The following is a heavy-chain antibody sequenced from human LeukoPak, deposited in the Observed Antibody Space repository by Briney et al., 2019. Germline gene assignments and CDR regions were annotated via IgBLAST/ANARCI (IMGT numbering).Heavy chain of an antibody. V-gene: IGHV3-23*01. CDR3: AKPKSIAVAAFDY. J-gene: IGHJ4*02. D-gene: IGHD6-19*01. Sequence: GGSLRLSCAASGFTFSSYGMSWVRQAPGKGLEWVSAISGSGGSTYYADSVKGRFTISRDNSKNTLYLQMNSLRAEDTAVYYCAKPKSIAVAAFDYWGQGTLVTVSS. CDR1: GFTFSSYG. CDR2: ISGSGGST.